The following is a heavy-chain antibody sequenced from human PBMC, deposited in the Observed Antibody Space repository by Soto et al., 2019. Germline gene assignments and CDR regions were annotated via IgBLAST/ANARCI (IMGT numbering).Heavy chain of an antibody. CDR1: GYTFTTFN. V-gene: IGHV1-8*02. Sequence: ASSVQVSCKVSGYTFTTFNINWVRQAPGQGLEWMGWMNPNSGTTGYAQKFQDRLTLTRDTSITTAYMELSSLTSDDTAVYFCVRYRVAEAYWGHGTQVIVSS. J-gene: IGHJ4*01. D-gene: IGHD3-16*02. CDR2: MNPNSGTT. CDR3: VRYRVAEAY.